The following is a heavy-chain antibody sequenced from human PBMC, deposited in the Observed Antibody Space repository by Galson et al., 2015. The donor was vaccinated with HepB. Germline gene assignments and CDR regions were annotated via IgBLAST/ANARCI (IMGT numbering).Heavy chain of an antibody. CDR2: ISSSSSTR. Sequence: SLRLSCAASGFTFSTYGMNWVRQAPGKGLEWVSYISSSSSTRFYADSVKGRFTISRDNAKSSLSLQMNSLRDEDTAVYYCARDGATTGDAFAIWGQGTMVTVSS. CDR3: ARDGATTGDAFAI. CDR1: GFTFSTYG. D-gene: IGHD4-17*01. J-gene: IGHJ3*02. V-gene: IGHV3-48*02.